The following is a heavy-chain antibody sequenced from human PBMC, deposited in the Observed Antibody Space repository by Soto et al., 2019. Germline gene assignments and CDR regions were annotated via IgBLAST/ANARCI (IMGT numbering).Heavy chain of an antibody. CDR2: ISAYNGNT. D-gene: IGHD3-3*01. CDR1: GYTFTSYG. J-gene: IGHJ6*02. V-gene: IGHV1-18*04. CDR3: ARDGQTIFGVVISWYYYGMDV. Sequence: ASVKVSCKASGYTFTSYGISWVRQAPGQGLEWMGWISAYNGNTNYAQKLQGRVTMTTDTSTSTAYMELRSLRSDDTAVYYCARDGQTIFGVVISWYYYGMDVWGQGTMVTVSS.